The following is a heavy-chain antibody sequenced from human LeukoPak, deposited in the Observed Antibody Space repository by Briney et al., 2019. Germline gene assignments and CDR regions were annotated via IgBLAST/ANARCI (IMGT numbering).Heavy chain of an antibody. V-gene: IGHV3-48*01. Sequence: PGGSLRLSCAASGFTFSSYSMNWVRQAPGKGLEWVSYISSSSSTIYYADSVKGRFTISRDNAKNSLYLQMNSLRAEDTAVYYCARACYYDSSGPNDAFDIWGQGTMVTVSS. CDR3: ARACYYDSSGPNDAFDI. CDR2: ISSSSSTI. J-gene: IGHJ3*02. CDR1: GFTFSSYS. D-gene: IGHD3-22*01.